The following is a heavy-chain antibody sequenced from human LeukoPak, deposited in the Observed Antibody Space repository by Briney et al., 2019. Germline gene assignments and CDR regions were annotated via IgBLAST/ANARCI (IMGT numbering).Heavy chain of an antibody. CDR2: INHSGST. CDR3: ARHYSSGWYGNYYYYMDV. J-gene: IGHJ6*03. V-gene: IGHV4-39*01. D-gene: IGHD6-19*01. CDR1: GGSISSSSYY. Sequence: SETLSLTCTVSGGSISSSSYYWGWIRQPPGKGLEWIGEINHSGSTNYNPSLKSRVTISVDTSKNQFSLKLSSVTAADTAVYYCARHYSSGWYGNYYYYMDVWGKGTTVTISS.